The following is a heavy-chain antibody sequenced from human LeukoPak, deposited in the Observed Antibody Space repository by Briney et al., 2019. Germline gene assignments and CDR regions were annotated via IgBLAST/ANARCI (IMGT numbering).Heavy chain of an antibody. J-gene: IGHJ4*02. CDR1: GFTFSSYA. D-gene: IGHD4-17*01. CDR3: AKDDDDGDHVVVDH. CDR2: ISGSGGST. Sequence: GGSLRLSCAASGFTFSSYAMNWVRQAPGKGLEWVSAISGSGGSTYYADSVKGRFTVSRDNSKNTEYLQMNSLRAEDTAIYYCAKDDDDGDHVVVDHWGQGTLVTVSS. V-gene: IGHV3-23*01.